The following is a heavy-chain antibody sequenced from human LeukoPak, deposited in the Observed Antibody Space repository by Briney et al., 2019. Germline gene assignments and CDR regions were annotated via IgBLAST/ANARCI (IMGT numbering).Heavy chain of an antibody. V-gene: IGHV3-23*01. CDR1: GFSFSAYP. Sequence: PGGSLRLSCAASGFSFSAYPMAWVRQAPGKGLQWLSGISASGDVTFHADRVKGRFAISRDNSKNTLYLQMTGLRAGDTAEYYCAKSLFTSATGTGRAFHIWGQGTMVTVSS. CDR2: ISASGDVT. J-gene: IGHJ3*02. CDR3: AKSLFTSATGTGRAFHI. D-gene: IGHD1-1*01.